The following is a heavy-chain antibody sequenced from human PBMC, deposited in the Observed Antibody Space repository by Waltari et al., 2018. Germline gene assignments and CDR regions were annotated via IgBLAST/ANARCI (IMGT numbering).Heavy chain of an antibody. CDR3: ARGEVRFYHFGYCTGGVCYTSWFDP. V-gene: IGHV4-34*01. CDR1: GGSFSGSY. J-gene: IGHJ5*02. CDR2: INHSGST. D-gene: IGHD2-8*02. Sequence: QVQLQQWGAGLLKPSETLSLTCAVSGGSFSGSYWSWIRQPPGKGLEWIGEINHSGSTNYNPSLKSRVNISVDTSKNQFARKRSSVTAADTAVYYCARGEVRFYHFGYCTGGVCYTSWFDPWGQGTLVTVSS.